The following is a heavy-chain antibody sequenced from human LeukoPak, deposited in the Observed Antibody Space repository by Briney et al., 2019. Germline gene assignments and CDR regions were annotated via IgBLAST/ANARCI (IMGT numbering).Heavy chain of an antibody. CDR3: AREGGGGIDY. D-gene: IGHD2-15*01. J-gene: IGHJ4*02. CDR2: IYYSGST. V-gene: IGHV4-59*01. Sequence: SETLSLTCTVSGGSISSYYWSWIRQPPGKGPEWIGYIYYSGSTNYNPSLTSRVTISVDTSKNQFSLKLSSVTAADTAVYYCAREGGGGIDYWGQGTLVTVSS. CDR1: GGSISSYY.